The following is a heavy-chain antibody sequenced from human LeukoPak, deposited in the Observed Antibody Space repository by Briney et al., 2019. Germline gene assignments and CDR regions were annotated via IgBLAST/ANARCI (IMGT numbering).Heavy chain of an antibody. CDR3: AREGTYYDILTGYQPGYWFDP. J-gene: IGHJ5*02. CDR1: GFTFSSYS. D-gene: IGHD3-9*01. CDR2: ISTSSGTI. Sequence: GGSLRLSCAASGFTFSSYSMNWVRQAPGKGLEWVSYISTSSGTIYYVDSVKGRFSVSRDNAKNSLFLQMNSLRVEDTAVYYCAREGTYYDILTGYQPGYWFDPWGQGTLVTVSS. V-gene: IGHV3-48*01.